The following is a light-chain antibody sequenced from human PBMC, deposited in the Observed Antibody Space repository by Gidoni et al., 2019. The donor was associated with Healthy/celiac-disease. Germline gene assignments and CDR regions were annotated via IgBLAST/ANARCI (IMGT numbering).Light chain of an antibody. Sequence: QSALTQPASVTGSPGQAITISCTGTSSDVGGYNYVSWYQQHPGKAPKLMIYEVSNRPSGVSNRFSGSKSGNTASLTISVLQAEDEADYYCSSYTSSSTLPFGGGTKLTVL. CDR3: SSYTSSSTLP. V-gene: IGLV2-14*01. CDR1: SSDVGGYNY. J-gene: IGLJ2*01. CDR2: EVS.